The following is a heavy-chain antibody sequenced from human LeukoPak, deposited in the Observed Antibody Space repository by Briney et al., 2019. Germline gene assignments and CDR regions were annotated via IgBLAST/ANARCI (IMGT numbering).Heavy chain of an antibody. V-gene: IGHV3-7*04. Sequence: GGSLRLSCAASGFIFSSHWMSWVRQAPGKGLEWVANIKQDGSEKYYVDSVKGRFTISRDNAKNSLYLQMNSLRAEDTAVYYCARGLNYDILTGLYWGQGTLVTVSS. CDR1: GFIFSSHW. CDR2: IKQDGSEK. CDR3: ARGLNYDILTGLY. D-gene: IGHD3-9*01. J-gene: IGHJ4*02.